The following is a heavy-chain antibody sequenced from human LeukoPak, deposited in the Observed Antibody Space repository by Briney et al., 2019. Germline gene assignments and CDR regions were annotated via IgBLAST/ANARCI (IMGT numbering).Heavy chain of an antibody. J-gene: IGHJ4*02. CDR3: ARDQLDYYDSSAYRSFDY. Sequence: SETLSLTCTVSAYSISSGYYWGWIRQPPGRGLEWIGSIYHSGSTYYNPSLKSRVTISVDTSKNQFSLKLSSVTAADTAVYYCARDQLDYYDSSAYRSFDYWGEGTLVTVSS. CDR2: IYHSGST. D-gene: IGHD3-22*01. CDR1: AYSISSGYY. V-gene: IGHV4-38-2*02.